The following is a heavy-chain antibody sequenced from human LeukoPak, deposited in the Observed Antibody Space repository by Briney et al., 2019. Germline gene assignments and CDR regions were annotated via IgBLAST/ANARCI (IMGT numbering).Heavy chain of an antibody. J-gene: IGHJ3*02. D-gene: IGHD3-22*01. CDR1: GFTFSSYA. CDR3: ARSRYYYDSSLDAFDI. V-gene: IGHV3-23*01. Sequence: GGSLRPSCAASGFTFSSYAMSWVRQAPGKGLEWVSGISGGRGSAYYADSVKGRFTISRDNAKNSLYLQMNSLRAEDTAVYYCARSRYYYDSSLDAFDIWGQGTMVTVSS. CDR2: ISGGRGSA.